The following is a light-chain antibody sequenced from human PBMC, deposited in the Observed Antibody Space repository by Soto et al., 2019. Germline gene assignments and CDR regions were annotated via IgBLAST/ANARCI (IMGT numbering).Light chain of an antibody. V-gene: IGKV1-5*01. Sequence: DIQMTQSPSTLSASVGDRVTITCRASQSISSWLAWYQQKPGKDPKLLIYDASSLESGVPSRFSGRGSGTEFTLTISSLQPDDFATYYCQQYNSYSGTFGQGTKVDIK. CDR2: DAS. CDR3: QQYNSYSGT. CDR1: QSISSW. J-gene: IGKJ1*01.